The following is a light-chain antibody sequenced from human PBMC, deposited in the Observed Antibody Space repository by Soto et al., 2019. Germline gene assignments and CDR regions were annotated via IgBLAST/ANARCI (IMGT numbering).Light chain of an antibody. CDR3: GVWDGSLTTYV. V-gene: IGLV2-8*01. J-gene: IGLJ1*01. Sequence: QSALTQPPSASGSPGQSVTISCTGTSSDVGGYNYVSWYQQHPGKAPKLMIYDGDKRPSEIPDRFSGSKSGTSATLAITRLQTGDEADYYCGVWDGSLTTYVFGPGTKLTVL. CDR2: DGD. CDR1: SSDVGGYNY.